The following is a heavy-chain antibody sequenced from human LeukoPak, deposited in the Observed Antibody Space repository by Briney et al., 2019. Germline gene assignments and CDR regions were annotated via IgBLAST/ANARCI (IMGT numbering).Heavy chain of an antibody. D-gene: IGHD3-9*01. V-gene: IGHV1-69*04. CDR3: ARTTGYFDWLLPIFDY. J-gene: IGHJ4*02. CDR1: GGTFSSYA. CDR2: IIPILGIA. Sequence: GASVKVSCKASGGTFSSYAISWVRQAPGQGLEWMGRIIPILGIANYAQKFQGRVTITADKSTSTAYMELSSLRSEDTAVYYCARTTGYFDWLLPIFDYWGQGTLVTVSS.